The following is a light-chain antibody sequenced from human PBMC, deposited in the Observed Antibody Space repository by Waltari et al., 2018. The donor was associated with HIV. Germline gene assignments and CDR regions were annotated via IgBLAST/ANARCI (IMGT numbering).Light chain of an antibody. V-gene: IGKV3-15*01. CDR1: QSVSTK. CDR3: QQYHQWPPRLP. J-gene: IGKJ3*01. Sequence: ILMTQSPATLSVSPGERVTLSCRASQSVSTKLAWYQQKPGQALRLLIYAASTRATGVPARFSGSGSGTEFTLTINSLQSEDFAVYYCQQYHQWPPRLPFGPGTKVHIK. CDR2: AAS.